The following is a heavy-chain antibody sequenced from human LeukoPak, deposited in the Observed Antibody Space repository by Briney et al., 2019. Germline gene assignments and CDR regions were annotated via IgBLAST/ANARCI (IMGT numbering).Heavy chain of an antibody. V-gene: IGHV4-34*01. CDR1: GGSFSGYY. Sequence: SETLSLTCAVYGGSFSGYYWSWIRQPPGKGLEWIGEINHSGSTNYNPSLKSRVTISVDTSKNQFSLKLSSVTAADTAVYYCARWGEASPQFDPWGQGTLVTVS. CDR3: ARWGEASPQFDP. D-gene: IGHD3-10*01. J-gene: IGHJ5*02. CDR2: INHSGST.